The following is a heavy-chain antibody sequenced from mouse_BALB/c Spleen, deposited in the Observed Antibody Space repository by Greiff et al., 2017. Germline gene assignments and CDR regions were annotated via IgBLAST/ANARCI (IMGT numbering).Heavy chain of an antibody. CDR2: IWSGGST. CDR3: ARGELLRPFAY. D-gene: IGHD1-2*01. Sequence: VQLVESGPGLVQPSQSLSITCTVSGFSLTSYGVHWVRQSPGKGLEWLGVIWSGGSTDYNAAFISRLSISKDNSKSQVFFKMNSLQANDTAIYYCARGELLRPFAYWGQGTLVTVSA. CDR1: GFSLTSYG. V-gene: IGHV2-2*02. J-gene: IGHJ3*01.